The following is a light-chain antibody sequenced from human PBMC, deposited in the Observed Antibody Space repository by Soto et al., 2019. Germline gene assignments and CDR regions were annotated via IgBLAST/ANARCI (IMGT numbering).Light chain of an antibody. Sequence: EIVMTQSPATLSVSPGERATLSCRASQSVSSNLAWYQQKPGQAPRLLIYGASTRATGIPARFSGSGSGTEFTLAISSLQSKDFAVYYCQQYNNWPMYTFGQGTKLEIE. CDR3: QQYNNWPMYT. CDR1: QSVSSN. J-gene: IGKJ2*01. V-gene: IGKV3-15*01. CDR2: GAS.